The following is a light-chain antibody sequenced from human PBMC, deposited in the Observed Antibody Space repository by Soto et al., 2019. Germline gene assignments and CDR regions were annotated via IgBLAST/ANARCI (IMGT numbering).Light chain of an antibody. V-gene: IGKV3-20*01. J-gene: IGKJ1*01. CDR1: QSVSNNY. CDR3: QQYGSSGT. Sequence: ESVLTQSPGTLSLSPGERATLSCRASQSVSNNYLAWYQQKPGQAPRLLIYGASNRATGIPDRFSGSGSGTDFTLTISRLEPEDFAVYYCQQYGSSGTFGQGAKV. CDR2: GAS.